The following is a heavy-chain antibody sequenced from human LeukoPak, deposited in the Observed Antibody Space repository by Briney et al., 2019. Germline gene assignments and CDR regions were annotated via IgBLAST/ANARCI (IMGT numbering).Heavy chain of an antibody. CDR3: ARDRHRGSYYMDWFDP. D-gene: IGHD1-26*01. CDR2: IIPIFGTA. V-gene: IGHV1-69*05. CDR1: GGTFSSYA. J-gene: IGHJ5*02. Sequence: SVKVSCKASGGTFSSYAISWVRQAPGQGLEWMGGIIPIFGTANYAQKFQGRVTITTDESTSTAYMELSSLRSEDTAVYYCARDRHRGSYYMDWFDPWGQGTLVTVSS.